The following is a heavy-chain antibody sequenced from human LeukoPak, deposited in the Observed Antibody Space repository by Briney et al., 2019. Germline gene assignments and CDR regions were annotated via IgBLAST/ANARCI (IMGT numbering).Heavy chain of an antibody. D-gene: IGHD5-12*01. V-gene: IGHV3-30*02. Sequence: GGSLRLSCAASGFTFSSYGMHWVRQAPGKGLEWVAFIRYDGSNKYYADSVKGRFTISRDNSKNTLYLQMNSLRAEDTAVYYCAKDQGSGYDFELQHWGQGTLVTVSS. J-gene: IGHJ1*01. CDR2: IRYDGSNK. CDR3: AKDQGSGYDFELQH. CDR1: GFTFSSYG.